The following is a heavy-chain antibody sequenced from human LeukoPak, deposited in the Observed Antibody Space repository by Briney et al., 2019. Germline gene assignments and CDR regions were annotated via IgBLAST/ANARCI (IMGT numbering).Heavy chain of an antibody. CDR1: GGSIFSSNSY. J-gene: IGHJ5*02. V-gene: IGHV4-61*01. Sequence: SETLSLTCTVSGGSIFSSNSYWSWTRQPPGKGLEWIGYIYYSGSTNYNPSLKSRVTISVDTSKNQFSLKLSSVTAADTAVYYCARALTEFDPWGQGTLVTVSS. CDR2: IYYSGST. CDR3: ARALTEFDP. D-gene: IGHD3-9*01.